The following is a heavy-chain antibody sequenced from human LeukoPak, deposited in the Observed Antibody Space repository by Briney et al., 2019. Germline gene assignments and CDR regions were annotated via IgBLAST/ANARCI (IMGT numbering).Heavy chain of an antibody. J-gene: IGHJ4*02. D-gene: IGHD3-10*01. Sequence: GGSLRLSCAASGFTFKNYWMHWVRQTPGEGLVWVSRITSDGSTTTYADSVRDRFTISRDNGKNTLYLQMNTLRAEDTAVYYCARVGTYGFHYSDHWGQGTLVTVSS. CDR2: ITSDGSTT. CDR3: ARVGTYGFHYSDH. CDR1: GFTFKNYW. V-gene: IGHV3-74*01.